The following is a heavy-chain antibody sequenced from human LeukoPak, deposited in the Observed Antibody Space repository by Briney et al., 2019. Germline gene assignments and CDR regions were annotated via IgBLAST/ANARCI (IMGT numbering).Heavy chain of an antibody. V-gene: IGHV4-59*01. CDR3: ARRIMITFGGVIVDYFDY. CDR1: GGSISSYY. CDR2: IYYSGST. Sequence: MPSETLSLTCTVSGGSISSYYWSWIRQPPGKGLEWIGYIYYSGSTNYNPSLKSRVTISVDTSKNQFSLKLSSVTAADTAVYYCARRIMITFGGVIVDYFDYWGQGTLVTASS. D-gene: IGHD3-16*02. J-gene: IGHJ4*02.